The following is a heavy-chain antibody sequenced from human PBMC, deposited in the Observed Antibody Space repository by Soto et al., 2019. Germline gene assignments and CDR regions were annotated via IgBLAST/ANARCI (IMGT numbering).Heavy chain of an antibody. CDR3: ARDLVTMVRGVMPYGMDV. D-gene: IGHD3-10*01. V-gene: IGHV3-11*01. CDR1: GFTFSDYY. Sequence: QVQMVESGGGLVKPGGSLRLSCAASGFTFSDYYMSWIRQAPGKGLEWVSYISSSGSTIYYAESVKGRFTISRDNAKNSLYLQMNSLRAEDTAVYYCARDLVTMVRGVMPYGMDVWGQGTTVTVSS. CDR2: ISSSGSTI. J-gene: IGHJ6*02.